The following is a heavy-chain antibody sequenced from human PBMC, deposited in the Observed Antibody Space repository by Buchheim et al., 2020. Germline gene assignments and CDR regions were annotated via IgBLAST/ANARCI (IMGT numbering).Heavy chain of an antibody. CDR1: GDSISRGGYS. V-gene: IGHV4-30-4*07. CDR3: ARDPGGYGYDS. Sequence: QVQLQESGPGLVKPSQTLSLTCVVSGDSISRGGYSWNWIRQAPGKGLEWIGYIYYSGSAYYSPSHKSRGTMSVNTSDNQFSLRLASVTSADTAIYFCARDPGGYGYDSWGQG. D-gene: IGHD2-15*01. J-gene: IGHJ5*01. CDR2: IYYSGSA.